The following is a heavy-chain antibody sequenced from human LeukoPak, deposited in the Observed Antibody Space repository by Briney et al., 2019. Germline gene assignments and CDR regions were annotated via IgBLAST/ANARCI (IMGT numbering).Heavy chain of an antibody. CDR3: ARDHPGSGWYVDY. D-gene: IGHD6-19*01. J-gene: IGHJ4*02. V-gene: IGHV3-23*01. CDR1: GFTFSDYY. CDR2: ISGSGGSP. Sequence: GGSLRLSCAVSGFTFSDYYMSWIRQAPGKGLEWVSGISGSGGSPYYTDSVKGRFTISKDNSKDTLYLQMNSLRDEDTAVYYCARDHPGSGWYVDYWGQGILVTVSS.